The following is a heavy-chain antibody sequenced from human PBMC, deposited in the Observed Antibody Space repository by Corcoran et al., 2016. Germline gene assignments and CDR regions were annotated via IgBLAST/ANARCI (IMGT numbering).Heavy chain of an antibody. CDR3: AKERTPRVAVADDS. D-gene: IGHD6-19*01. J-gene: IGHJ4*02. Sequence: QVQLVESGGGVVQPGRSLRLSCTASGFTFSSYGMHWVRQAPGKGLEWVAVVSYDGRAQYYADSVKGRFTISRDNAKNTLYLQMNSLGGEDTALYYCAKERTPRVAVADDSWGQGTLVTVPS. CDR2: VSYDGRAQ. CDR1: GFTFSSYG. V-gene: IGHV3-33*03.